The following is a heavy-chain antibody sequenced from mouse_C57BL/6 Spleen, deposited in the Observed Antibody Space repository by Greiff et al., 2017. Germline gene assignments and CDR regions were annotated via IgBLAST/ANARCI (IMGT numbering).Heavy chain of an antibody. CDR2: ISSGSSTI. Sequence: EVQGVESGGGLVKPGGSLKLSCAASGFTFSDYGMHWVRQAPETGLEWVAYISSGSSTIYYADTVKGRFTISRDNAKNTLFLQMTSLRSEDTAMYYCAREDGSSLWYFDVWGTGTTVTVSS. CDR3: AREDGSSLWYFDV. D-gene: IGHD1-1*01. V-gene: IGHV5-17*01. CDR1: GFTFSDYG. J-gene: IGHJ1*03.